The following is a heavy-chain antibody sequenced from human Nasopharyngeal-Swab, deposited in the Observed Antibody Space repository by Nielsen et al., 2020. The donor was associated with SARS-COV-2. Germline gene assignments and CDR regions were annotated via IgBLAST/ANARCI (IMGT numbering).Heavy chain of an antibody. CDR2: ISHSGAT. J-gene: IGHJ6*03. Sequence: SETLFLTCAVYGGSFSHNYWNWVRQSPGKGLEWIGDISHSGATNYKSSLKSRVILTIDTSKNQFSLKLTSVTAADTAVYYCVRGYRSWSFPSSYYYYYMDVWGQGTTVTVSS. CDR3: VRGYRSWSFPSSYYYYYMDV. D-gene: IGHD6-6*01. CDR1: GGSFSHNY. V-gene: IGHV4-34*01.